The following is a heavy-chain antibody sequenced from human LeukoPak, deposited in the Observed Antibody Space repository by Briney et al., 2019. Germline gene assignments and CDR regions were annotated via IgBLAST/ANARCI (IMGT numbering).Heavy chain of an antibody. CDR2: IKQDGSEK. Sequence: PGGSLRLSCAASGFTFSSYWMSWVRQAPGKGLEWVANIKQDGSEKYYVDSVKGRFTISRDNAKNSLYLQMNSLRAEDTAVYYCARVQPIVVVVAATPTDYYMDVWGKGTTVTVSS. CDR3: ARVQPIVVVVAATPTDYYMDV. D-gene: IGHD2-15*01. CDR1: GFTFSSYW. J-gene: IGHJ6*03. V-gene: IGHV3-7*01.